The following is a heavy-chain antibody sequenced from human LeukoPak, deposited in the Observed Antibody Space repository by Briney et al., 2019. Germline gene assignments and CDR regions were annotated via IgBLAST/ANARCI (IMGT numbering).Heavy chain of an antibody. D-gene: IGHD3-22*01. V-gene: IGHV3-7*01. CDR3: ARGGRTMIVLYSFDY. CDR1: GFTFSSYW. Sequence: GGSLRLSCAASGFTFSSYWMSWVRQAPGKGLEWVANIKQDGSEKYYVDSVKGRFTISRDNAKNSLYLQMNSLRAEDTAVYYCARGGRTMIVLYSFDYWGQGTLVTVSS. CDR2: IKQDGSEK. J-gene: IGHJ4*02.